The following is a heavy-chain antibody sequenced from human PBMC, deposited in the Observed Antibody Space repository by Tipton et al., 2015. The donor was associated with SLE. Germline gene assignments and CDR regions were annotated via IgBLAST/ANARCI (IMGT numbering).Heavy chain of an antibody. CDR1: GGSISSSSYY. CDR3: ARQGWQQLDRDGSDF. V-gene: IGHV4-39*01. CDR2: IYYSGST. D-gene: IGHD6-13*01. Sequence: TLSLTCTVSGGSISSSSYYWGWIRQPPGKGLEWIGSIYYSGSTYYTPSLKSRVSISVDTSKNQFSLRLNSVTAADTAVFYCARQGWQQLDRDGSDFWGQGTLVTVSS. J-gene: IGHJ4*02.